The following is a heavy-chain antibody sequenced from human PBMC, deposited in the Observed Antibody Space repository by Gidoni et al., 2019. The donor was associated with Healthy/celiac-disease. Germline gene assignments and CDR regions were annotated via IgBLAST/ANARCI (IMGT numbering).Heavy chain of an antibody. Sequence: QVQLQESGPGLVKPSETLSLTCTVSGGSISSYYWSWIRPPPGKGLEWIGYIYYSGSTNYNPSLKSRVTISVDTSKNQFSLKLSSVTAADTAVYYCARSDDIGALYDYWGQGTLVTVSS. CDR1: GGSISSYY. J-gene: IGHJ4*02. CDR3: ARSDDIGALYDY. V-gene: IGHV4-59*01. CDR2: IYYSGST. D-gene: IGHD5-12*01.